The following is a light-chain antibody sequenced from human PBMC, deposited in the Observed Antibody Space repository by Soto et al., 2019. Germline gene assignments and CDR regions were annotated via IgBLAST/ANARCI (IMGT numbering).Light chain of an antibody. J-gene: IGLJ2*01. CDR2: LNSDGSH. CDR1: SGHNSYA. Sequence: QPVLTQSPSASASLGASVKLTCTLSSGHNSYAIAWHQQQPEKGPRYLMKLNSDGSHNKGDGIPDRFSGSSSGAERYLTISSLQSEDEADYYCQTWGTGIQVVFGGGTQLTVL. CDR3: QTWGTGIQVV. V-gene: IGLV4-69*01.